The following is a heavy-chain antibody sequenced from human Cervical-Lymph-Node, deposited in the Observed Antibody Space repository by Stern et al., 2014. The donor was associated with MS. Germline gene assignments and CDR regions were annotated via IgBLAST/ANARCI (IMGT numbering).Heavy chain of an antibody. J-gene: IGHJ4*02. V-gene: IGHV1-69*14. D-gene: IGHD3-22*01. CDR2: IIPMFGTP. Sequence: QDQLVQSGAEVKKPGSSVKVSCKASGGTFRSHAISRVRQAPGQGLEWMGGIIPMFGTPNYAQKLQGRITITADKSTSTAYMELSSLRSEDTAVYYCARAFYDSSGLYVDHWGQGTLVTVSS. CDR3: ARAFYDSSGLYVDH. CDR1: GGTFRSHA.